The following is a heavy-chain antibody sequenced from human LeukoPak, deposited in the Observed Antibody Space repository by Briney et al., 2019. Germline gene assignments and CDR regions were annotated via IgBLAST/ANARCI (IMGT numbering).Heavy chain of an antibody. CDR3: ARHSPPGNSKSPYFFDY. CDR2: IYSSGTT. V-gene: IGHV4-4*07. D-gene: IGHD4-11*01. J-gene: IGHJ4*02. CDR1: GGSINNYY. Sequence: SETLSLTCTVSGGSINNYYWSWIRQPAGKGLEWIGRIYSSGTTNYNPSLNSRVTISLDTSKNQFSLKLSSVTAADTAVYYCARHSPPGNSKSPYFFDYWGQGTLVTVSS.